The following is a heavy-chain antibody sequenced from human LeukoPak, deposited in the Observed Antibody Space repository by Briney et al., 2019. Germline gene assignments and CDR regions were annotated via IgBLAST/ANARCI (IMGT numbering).Heavy chain of an antibody. D-gene: IGHD2-2*02. Sequence: SETLSLTCTVSGGSIGSSSFCWGWIRQPPGKGLEWIGVIYYSGRTYHNPSLKSRVTISVDTPQNQFSLKLSSVTAADTAVYYCGRSQGVIPVAIPVGWFDSWGQGTLVTVSS. CDR2: IYYSGRT. J-gene: IGHJ5*01. V-gene: IGHV4-39*01. CDR3: GRSQGVIPVAIPVGWFDS. CDR1: GGSIGSSSFC.